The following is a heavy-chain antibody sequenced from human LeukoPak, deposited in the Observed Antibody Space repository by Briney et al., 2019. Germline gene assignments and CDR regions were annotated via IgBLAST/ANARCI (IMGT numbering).Heavy chain of an antibody. CDR1: GFTFSSYS. CDR3: ARDWRYYGSGTSNAYFDY. CDR2: ISSSSSYI. Sequence: GGSLRLSCAASGFTFSSYSMNWVRQAPGKGLEWVSSISSSSSYIYYADSVKGRFTISRDKAKNSVYLQMNSLRAEDTAVYYCARDWRYYGSGTSNAYFDYWGQGTLVTVSS. D-gene: IGHD3-10*01. J-gene: IGHJ4*02. V-gene: IGHV3-21*01.